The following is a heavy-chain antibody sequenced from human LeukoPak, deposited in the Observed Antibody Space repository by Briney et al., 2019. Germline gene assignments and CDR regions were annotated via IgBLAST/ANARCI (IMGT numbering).Heavy chain of an antibody. CDR1: GFTFSSYA. V-gene: IGHV3-23*01. J-gene: IGHJ4*02. Sequence: GGSLRLSCAASGFTFSSYAMSWVRQAPGKGLEWVSAISGSGGSTYYADSVKGRFTISRDNAKNSLYLQMNSLRAEDTAVYYCARDPGYSSSWYFDYWGQGTLVTVSS. CDR2: ISGSGGST. CDR3: ARDPGYSSSWYFDY. D-gene: IGHD6-13*01.